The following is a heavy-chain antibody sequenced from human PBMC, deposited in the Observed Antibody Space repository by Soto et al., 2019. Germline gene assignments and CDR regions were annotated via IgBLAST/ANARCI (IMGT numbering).Heavy chain of an antibody. V-gene: IGHV3-33*01. Sequence: GGSLRLSCAASGFTFSSYGMHWVRQAPGKGLEWVAVIWYDGSNKYYADSVKGRFTISRDNSKNTLYLQMNSLRAEDTAVYYCARDLTAFYSSMGLDYWGQGTLVTVSS. CDR2: IWYDGSNK. CDR3: ARDLTAFYSSMGLDY. J-gene: IGHJ4*02. CDR1: GFTFSSYG. D-gene: IGHD6-13*01.